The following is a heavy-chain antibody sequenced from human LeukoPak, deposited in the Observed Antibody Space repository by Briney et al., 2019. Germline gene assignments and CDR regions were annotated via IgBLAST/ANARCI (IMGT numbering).Heavy chain of an antibody. CDR2: INHSGST. D-gene: IGHD3-10*01. J-gene: IGHJ4*02. CDR3: ARGGEYGSGSYYKY. V-gene: IGHV4-34*01. CDR1: GGSFSGYY. Sequence: SETLSLTCAVYGGSFSGYYWSWIRQPPGKGLEWIGEINHSGSTNYNPSLKSRVTISVDTSKNQFSLKLSSVIAADTAVYYCARGGEYGSGSYYKYWGQGTLVTVSS.